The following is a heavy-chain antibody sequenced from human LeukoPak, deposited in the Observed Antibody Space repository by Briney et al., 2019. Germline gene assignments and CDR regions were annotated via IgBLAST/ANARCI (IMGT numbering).Heavy chain of an antibody. CDR2: INQAGSDK. CDR3: AKPRGPYDSSGYYYAEYFQH. CDR1: GFSFRTYW. Sequence: GGSLRLSCEVSGFSFRTYWMNWVRQAPGKGLEWVANINQAGSDKYYVDSVKGRFTISRDNSKNTLYLQMNSLRAEDTAVYYCAKPRGPYDSSGYYYAEYFQHWGQGTLVTVSS. V-gene: IGHV3-7*01. J-gene: IGHJ1*01. D-gene: IGHD3-22*01.